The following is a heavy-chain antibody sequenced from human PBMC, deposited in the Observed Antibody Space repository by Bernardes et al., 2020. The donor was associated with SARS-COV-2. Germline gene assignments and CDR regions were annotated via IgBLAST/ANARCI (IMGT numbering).Heavy chain of an antibody. V-gene: IGHV1-2*02. CDR1: GYTFTGYY. J-gene: IGHJ6*02. CDR2: INPNSGGT. D-gene: IGHD1-1*01. Sequence: ASVQVSCKASGYTFTGYYIHWVRQAPGQGLEWMGWINPNSGGTNYAQKFQGRVTMTRDTSISTAYMEVSRLRSDDTAVYYCALPPTNLGRYGMDVWGQGTTVTVSS. CDR3: ALPPTNLGRYGMDV.